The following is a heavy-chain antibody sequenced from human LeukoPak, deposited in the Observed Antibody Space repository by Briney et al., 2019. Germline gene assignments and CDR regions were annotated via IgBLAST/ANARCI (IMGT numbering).Heavy chain of an antibody. V-gene: IGHV1-2*02. CDR1: GYTFTGYY. Sequence: ASVKVSCKASGYTFTGYYMHWVRQAPGQGLEWMGWINPNSGGTNYAQNLQGRVSMTTDTSTTTAYMVLTSLTSDDTAVYYCARGGTTSWVGSFDHWGQGTLVTVSS. D-gene: IGHD1-14*01. J-gene: IGHJ4*02. CDR3: ARGGTTSWVGSFDH. CDR2: INPNSGGT.